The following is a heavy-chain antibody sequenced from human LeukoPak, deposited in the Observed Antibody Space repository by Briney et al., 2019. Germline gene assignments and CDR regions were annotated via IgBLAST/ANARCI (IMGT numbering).Heavy chain of an antibody. Sequence: ASVTVSCKASGGTFSSYAISWVRQAPGQGLEWMGGIIPIFGTANYAQKFQGRVTITADESTSTAYMELSSLRSEDTAVYYCARVTPDYDSSGYLWYFDYWGQGTLVTVSS. CDR3: ARVTPDYDSSGYLWYFDY. V-gene: IGHV1-69*13. J-gene: IGHJ4*02. CDR2: IIPIFGTA. D-gene: IGHD3-22*01. CDR1: GGTFSSYA.